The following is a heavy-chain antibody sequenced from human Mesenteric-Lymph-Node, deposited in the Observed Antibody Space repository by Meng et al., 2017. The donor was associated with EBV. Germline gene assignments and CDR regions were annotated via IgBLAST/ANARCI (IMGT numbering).Heavy chain of an antibody. D-gene: IGHD6-13*01. CDR3: ARDSGAIAAAGNFDY. CDR1: GGTFTSYA. CDR2: VIPIFGTA. J-gene: IGHJ4*02. V-gene: IGHV1-69*06. Sequence: QVQLVRSGAEVKQPGSSVKASCKASGGTFTSYAFSWVRQAPGQGLEWMGGVIPIFGTAKYAQKFQGRVTITADKSTTTAYMDLSNLRSEDTAVYYCARDSGAIAAAGNFDYWGQGTLVTVSS.